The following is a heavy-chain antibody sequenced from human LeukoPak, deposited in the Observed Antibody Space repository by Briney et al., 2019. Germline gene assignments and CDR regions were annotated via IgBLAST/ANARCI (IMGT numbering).Heavy chain of an antibody. D-gene: IGHD2-2*01. V-gene: IGHV1-18*01. Sequence: ASVKVSCKASGYTFTSYGISWVRQAPGQGLEWMGWISAYNGNTKYAQNLQGRVTMTTDTSTSTAYMELRSLRSDDTAVYYCVHEYCISNSCFPGYWGQGTLVTVSS. CDR3: VHEYCISNSCFPGY. J-gene: IGHJ4*02. CDR2: ISAYNGNT. CDR1: GYTFTSYG.